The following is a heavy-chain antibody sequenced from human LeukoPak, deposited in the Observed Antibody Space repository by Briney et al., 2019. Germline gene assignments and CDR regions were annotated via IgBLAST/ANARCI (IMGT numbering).Heavy chain of an antibody. Sequence: GGSLRLSCAASGFTFSGYWMSWVRQAPGEGLEWVANIKQDGSGSYYVDSVKGRSTISRDNAKKSLYLQINSLRAEDTAVYYCARDMVPGQQLALHDYWGQGTLVTVSS. D-gene: IGHD6-13*01. V-gene: IGHV3-7*01. CDR3: ARDMVPGQQLALHDY. CDR1: GFTFSGYW. CDR2: IKQDGSGS. J-gene: IGHJ4*02.